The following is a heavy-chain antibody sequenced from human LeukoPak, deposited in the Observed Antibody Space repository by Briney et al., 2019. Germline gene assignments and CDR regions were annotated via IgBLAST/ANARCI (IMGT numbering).Heavy chain of an antibody. D-gene: IGHD6-19*01. CDR3: ATMPGIAVAGNSGYFDY. CDR2: IYYSGST. CDR1: GYSISSSYY. J-gene: IGHJ4*02. Sequence: NPSETLSLTCAASGYSISSSYYWGWIRQPPGKGLAWIGSIYYSGSTYYNPSLKRRVTISVDTSKNQFSLKLSSVTAADTAVYYCATMPGIAVAGNSGYFDYWGQGTLVTVSS. V-gene: IGHV4-38-2*01.